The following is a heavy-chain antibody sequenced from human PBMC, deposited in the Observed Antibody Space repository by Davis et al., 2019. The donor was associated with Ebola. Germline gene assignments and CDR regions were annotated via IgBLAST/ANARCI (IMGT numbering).Heavy chain of an antibody. CDR3: ARVGIAAAGTPFDY. D-gene: IGHD6-13*01. V-gene: IGHV3-53*01. J-gene: IGHJ4*02. Sequence: GESLKISCAASGFTVSSNYMSWVRQAPGKGLEWVSVIYSGGSTYYADSVKGRFPISRDNSKNTLYLQMNSLRAEDTAVYYWARVGIAAAGTPFDYWGQGTLVTVSS. CDR1: GFTVSSNY. CDR2: IYSGGST.